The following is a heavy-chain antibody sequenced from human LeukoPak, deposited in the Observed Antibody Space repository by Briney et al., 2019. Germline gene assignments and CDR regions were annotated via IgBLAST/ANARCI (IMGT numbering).Heavy chain of an antibody. V-gene: IGHV3-30*18. CDR2: ISYDGSNR. CDR1: GFTFSSYG. Sequence: GRSLRLSCAASGFTFSSYGMHWVRQAPGKGLEWVAVISYDGSNRYYADSVKGRFTISRDNSKNTLYLQMNSLRAEDTAVYYCAKAAWFSVDYWGQGTLVTVSS. CDR3: AKAAWFSVDY. J-gene: IGHJ4*02. D-gene: IGHD1-26*01.